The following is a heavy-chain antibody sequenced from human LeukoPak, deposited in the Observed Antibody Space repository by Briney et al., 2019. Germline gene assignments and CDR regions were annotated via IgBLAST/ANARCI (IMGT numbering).Heavy chain of an antibody. CDR3: TTDSRQWS. V-gene: IGHV3-15*01. D-gene: IGHD2-15*01. CDR1: GFTFSNAW. Sequence: GGSLRLSCAASGFTFSNAWMSWVRQAPGKGLEWVSRIKSKTDGGTTDYAAPVKGRFTISRDDSKNTLYLQMNSLKTEDTAVYYCTTDSRQWSWGQGTLVTVSS. CDR2: IKSKTDGGTT. J-gene: IGHJ4*02.